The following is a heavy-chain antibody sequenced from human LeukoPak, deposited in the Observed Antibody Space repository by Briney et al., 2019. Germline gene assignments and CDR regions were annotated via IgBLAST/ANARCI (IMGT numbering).Heavy chain of an antibody. CDR1: GFTFDDYG. Sequence: PGGSLRLSCAASGFTFDDYGMSWVRHAPGKGLEWASGINWNGGSTGYADSVKGRFTISRDNAKNSLYLQMNSLRAEDTALYHCARKGYYYDSSGYYQLWAFDIWGQGTMVTVPS. CDR2: INWNGGST. CDR3: ARKGYYYDSSGYYQLWAFDI. J-gene: IGHJ3*02. V-gene: IGHV3-20*01. D-gene: IGHD3-22*01.